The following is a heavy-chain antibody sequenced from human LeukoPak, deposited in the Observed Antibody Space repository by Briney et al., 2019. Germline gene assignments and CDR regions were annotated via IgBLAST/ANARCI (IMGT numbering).Heavy chain of an antibody. Sequence: SETLSLTCTVSGGSISSYYWSWIRQPAGKGLEWIGRIYTSGSTNYNPSLKSRVTMSVDTSKNQFSLKLSSVTAADTAVYYCASSTVTTRFASYYYMDVWGKGTTVTVSS. J-gene: IGHJ6*03. CDR3: ASSTVTTRFASYYYMDV. V-gene: IGHV4-4*07. CDR2: IYTSGST. D-gene: IGHD4-11*01. CDR1: GGSISSYY.